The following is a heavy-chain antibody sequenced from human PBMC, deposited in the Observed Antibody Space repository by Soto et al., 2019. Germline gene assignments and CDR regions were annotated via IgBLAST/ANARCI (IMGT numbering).Heavy chain of an antibody. CDR1: GFTFSSYA. Sequence: LRLSCAASGFTFSSYAMHWVRQAPGKGLEWVAVISYDGSNKYYADSVKGRFTISRDNSKNTLYLQMNSLRAEDTAVYYCARDSLIIAAAGPAYYYYYGMDVWGQGTTVTVSS. V-gene: IGHV3-30-3*01. CDR3: ARDSLIIAAAGPAYYYYYGMDV. D-gene: IGHD6-13*01. CDR2: ISYDGSNK. J-gene: IGHJ6*02.